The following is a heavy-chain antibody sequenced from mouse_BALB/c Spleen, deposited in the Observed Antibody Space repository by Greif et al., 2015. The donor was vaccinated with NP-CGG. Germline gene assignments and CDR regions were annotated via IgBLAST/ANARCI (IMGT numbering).Heavy chain of an antibody. V-gene: IGHV5-9-4*01. J-gene: IGHJ4*01. CDR1: GFTFSSYA. CDR3: ARARSTMVSYYYAMDY. CDR2: ISSGGSYT. D-gene: IGHD2-13*01. Sequence: EVMLVESGGGLVKPGGSLKLSCAASGFTFSSYAMSWVRQSPEKRLEWVAEISSGGSYTYYPDTVTGRFTISRDNAKNTLYLEMSSLRSEDTAMYYCARARSTMVSYYYAMDYWGQGTSVTVSS.